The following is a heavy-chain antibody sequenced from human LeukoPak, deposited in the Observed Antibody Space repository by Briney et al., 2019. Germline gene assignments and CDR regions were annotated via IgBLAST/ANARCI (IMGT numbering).Heavy chain of an antibody. CDR2: ISAYNGNT. D-gene: IGHD3-22*01. CDR1: GYTFTSYG. J-gene: IGHJ4*02. Sequence: GASVKVSCKASGYTFTSYGISWVRQAPGQGLEWMGWISAYNGNTNYAQKLQGRVTMTTDTSTSTAYMELRSLRSDDTAVYYCARDRALIGYDSSGYYSRLTAEKKFDYWGQGTLVTVSS. CDR3: ARDRALIGYDSSGYYSRLTAEKKFDY. V-gene: IGHV1-18*01.